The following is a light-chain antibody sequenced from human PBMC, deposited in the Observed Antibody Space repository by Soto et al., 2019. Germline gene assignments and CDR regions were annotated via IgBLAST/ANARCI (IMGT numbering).Light chain of an antibody. CDR1: SSNIGSNT. CDR2: SNN. J-gene: IGLJ2*01. Sequence: QSVLTQPPSASGTPGQRVTISCSGGSSNIGSNTVNWYQHLPGTAPKLLSYSNNQRPSGVPDRFSGSMSGTSASLAISGLQSEDEADYYCAAWDDSLNGPVFGGGTKVTVL. V-gene: IGLV1-44*01. CDR3: AAWDDSLNGPV.